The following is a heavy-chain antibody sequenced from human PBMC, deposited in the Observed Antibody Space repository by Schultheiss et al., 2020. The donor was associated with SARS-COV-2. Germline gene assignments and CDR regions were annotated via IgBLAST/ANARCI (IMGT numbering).Heavy chain of an antibody. V-gene: IGHV4-4*02. CDR1: GRSISSSNW. CDR3: ARVGETTYYGNYYYGMDV. D-gene: IGHD3-10*01. CDR2: IYYSGST. Sequence: SETLSLTCAVYGRSISSSNWWSWVRQPPGKGLEWIGYIYYSGSTNYNPSLKSRVTISVDTSKNQFSLKLSSVTAADTAVYYCARVGETTYYGNYYYGMDVWGQGTTVTVSS. J-gene: IGHJ6*02.